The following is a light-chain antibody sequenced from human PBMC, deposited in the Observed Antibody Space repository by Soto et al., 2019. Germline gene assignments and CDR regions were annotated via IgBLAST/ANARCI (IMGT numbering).Light chain of an antibody. CDR3: CSYTSSSTLV. V-gene: IGLV2-14*02. CDR2: EGS. CDR1: SSDVGSYNL. J-gene: IGLJ2*01. Sequence: QSALTQPASVSGSPGQSITISCTGTSSDVGSYNLVSWYQQHPGKAPKLMIYEGSKRPSGGSNRFSGSKSGNTASLTISGLQAEDEADYYCCSYTSSSTLVFGGGTQLTVL.